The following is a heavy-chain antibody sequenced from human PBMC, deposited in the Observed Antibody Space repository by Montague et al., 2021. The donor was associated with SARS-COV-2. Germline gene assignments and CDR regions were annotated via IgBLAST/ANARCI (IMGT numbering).Heavy chain of an antibody. J-gene: IGHJ4*02. CDR3: ARDRFDFGAGRQGTIDF. CDR1: GDSITNHY. D-gene: IGHD3-10*01. V-gene: IGHV4-4*07. Sequence: SETLSLTCSVSGDSITNHYWSWIRQPAGKGLEWIGRMHFTGKTNFSPFFSSRLTMSADTSKNQSSLKLTSATAADTAIYFCARDRFDFGAGRQGTIDFWGQGTLVTVSS. CDR2: MHFTGKT.